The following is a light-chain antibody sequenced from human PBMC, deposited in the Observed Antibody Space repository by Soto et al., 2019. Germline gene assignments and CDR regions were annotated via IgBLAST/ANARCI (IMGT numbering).Light chain of an antibody. Sequence: QSALTQPASVSGSPGQSISISCTGTSSDVGDYNYVSWYQQHPGKAPKLMIYDVSNRPSGISNRFSGSKSGNTASLTISGLQAEDEADYYCSSYTSSYTTSGTLVVFGGGTKVTVL. CDR3: SSYTSSYTTSGTLVV. J-gene: IGLJ2*01. CDR1: SSDVGDYNY. CDR2: DVS. V-gene: IGLV2-14*03.